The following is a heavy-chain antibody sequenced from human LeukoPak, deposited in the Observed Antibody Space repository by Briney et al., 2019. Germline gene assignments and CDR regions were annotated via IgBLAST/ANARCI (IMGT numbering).Heavy chain of an antibody. CDR2: MNPNSGNT. CDR1: GYTFTSYD. Sequence: ASVKVSCKASGYTFTSYDINWVRQATGQGLEWMGWMNPNSGNTGYAQKFQGRVTMTRNTSISTAYMELNSLTSEDTAMYYCSRASGSGIHPWFDPWGQGTLATASS. CDR3: SRASGSGIHPWFDP. J-gene: IGHJ5*02. V-gene: IGHV1-8*01. D-gene: IGHD3-10*01.